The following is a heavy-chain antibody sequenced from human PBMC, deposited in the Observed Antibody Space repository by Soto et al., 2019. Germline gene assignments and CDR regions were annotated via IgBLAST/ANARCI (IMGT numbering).Heavy chain of an antibody. D-gene: IGHD3-10*01. J-gene: IGHJ5*02. CDR3: ARGLGP. V-gene: IGHV4-30-2*01. CDR1: GGSISSGGYF. CDR2: IYHYGST. Sequence: QLQLQESGSGLVKPSQTLSLTCAVSGGSISSGGYFWSWIRQPPGKGLEWIGYIYHYGSTYYNPSPKSRVPRSADRSKNQFSLKLSSVTAADTAVYYCARGLGPWGQGTLVTVSS.